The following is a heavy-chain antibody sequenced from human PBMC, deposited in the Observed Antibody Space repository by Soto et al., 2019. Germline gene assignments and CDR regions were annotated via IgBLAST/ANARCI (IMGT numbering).Heavy chain of an antibody. CDR1: GYTFTYRY. CDR3: AVTLAGTHAPNGMDV. CDR2: ITPFNGNT. V-gene: IGHV1-45*02. J-gene: IGHJ6*02. D-gene: IGHD3-10*01. Sequence: SVKVSCKASGYTFTYRYLHLVRQAPRQALEWMGWITPFNGNTNYAQKFQDRVTITRDRSMSTGYMELSSLRSDDTAMYYCAVTLAGTHAPNGMDVWGQGTTVTVS.